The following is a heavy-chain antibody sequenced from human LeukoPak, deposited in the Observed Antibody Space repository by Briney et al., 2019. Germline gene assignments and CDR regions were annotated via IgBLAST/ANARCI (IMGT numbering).Heavy chain of an antibody. Sequence: SETLSLTCAAYGGSFSGYYWSWIRQPPGKGLEWIGEINHSGSTNYNPSLKSRVTISVDTSKNQFSLKLSSVTAADTAVYYCARLYGVLYWGQGTLVTVSS. CDR2: INHSGST. CDR1: GGSFSGYY. J-gene: IGHJ4*02. CDR3: ARLYGVLY. D-gene: IGHD2-8*01. V-gene: IGHV4-34*01.